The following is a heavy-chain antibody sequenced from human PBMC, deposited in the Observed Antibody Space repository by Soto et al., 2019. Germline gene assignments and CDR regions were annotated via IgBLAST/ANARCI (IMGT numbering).Heavy chain of an antibody. Sequence: QVQLAQSGAEVKKPGASVTVSCKASGYSFSTNGVSWVRQAPGQGLEWMGWISANTGDTLYAEKFEYRITLTADTPTTTAYMELRSLRPDDTATYFCATDKGDFTFGPWGQGTLITVSS. D-gene: IGHD3-3*01. J-gene: IGHJ5*02. CDR2: ISANTGDT. V-gene: IGHV1-18*04. CDR1: GYSFSTNG. CDR3: ATDKGDFTFGP.